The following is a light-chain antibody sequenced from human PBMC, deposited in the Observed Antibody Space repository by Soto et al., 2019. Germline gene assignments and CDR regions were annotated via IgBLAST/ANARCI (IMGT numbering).Light chain of an antibody. Sequence: EIVMTQSPATLSVSPGERATLSCRASQSISSNLAWYQQKPGQAPRLLISGASTRATGIPARFSGSGSGTDFTLTFSSLRSEDFAVYYCQQFHDWPMTFGPGTKVDIK. J-gene: IGKJ3*01. V-gene: IGKV3-15*01. CDR2: GAS. CDR1: QSISSN. CDR3: QQFHDWPMT.